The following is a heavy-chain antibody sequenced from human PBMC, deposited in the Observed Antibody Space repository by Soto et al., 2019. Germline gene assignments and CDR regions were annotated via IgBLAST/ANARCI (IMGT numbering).Heavy chain of an antibody. CDR3: AARAHGSWYYFDY. V-gene: IGHV3-30-3*01. CDR2: ISYDGSNK. CDR1: GFTFSSYA. J-gene: IGHJ4*02. D-gene: IGHD6-13*01. Sequence: GGSLRLSCAASGFTFSSYAMHWVRQAPGKGLEWVAVISYDGSNKYYADSVKGRFTISRDNSKNTLYLQMNSLRAEDTAVYYCAARAHGSWYYFDYWGQGTLVTVSS.